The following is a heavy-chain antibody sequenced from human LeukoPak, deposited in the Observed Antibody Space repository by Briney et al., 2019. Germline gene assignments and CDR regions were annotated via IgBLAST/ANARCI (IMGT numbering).Heavy chain of an antibody. J-gene: IGHJ1*01. CDR2: INAGNGNT. D-gene: IGHD2-2*01. Sequence: ASVKVSCKASGYTFTSYAMHWVRQAPGQRLGWMGWINAGNGNTKYSQKFQGRVTITRDTSASTAYMELSSLRSEDTAVYYCARGERCSSTSCYAMSEYFQHRGQGTLVTVSS. CDR1: GYTFTSYA. V-gene: IGHV1-3*01. CDR3: ARGERCSSTSCYAMSEYFQH.